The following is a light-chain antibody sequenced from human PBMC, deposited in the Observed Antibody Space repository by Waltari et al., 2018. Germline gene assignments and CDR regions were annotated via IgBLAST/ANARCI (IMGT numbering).Light chain of an antibody. J-gene: IGLJ2*01. Sequence: SSELTQDPAVSVALGQTVRITCQGDSLRSYYASWYQQKPGQAPVLVIYGKNDRPSGIPDRFSGSSSGNTASLTITGAQAEDEADYYCNSQDSSGNHLGVVFGGGTKLTVL. CDR2: GKN. CDR3: NSQDSSGNHLGVV. CDR1: SLRSYY. V-gene: IGLV3-19*01.